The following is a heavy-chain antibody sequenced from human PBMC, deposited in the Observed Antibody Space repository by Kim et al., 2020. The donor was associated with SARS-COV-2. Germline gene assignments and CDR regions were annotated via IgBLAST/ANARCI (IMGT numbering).Heavy chain of an antibody. Sequence: SETLSLTCTVSGGPITDGDHYWSWVRQVPGKGREWLGYIYYSGDPHYNPSLRSRIAISIDVSKNLFSLEMSSVIAADTAIYSCTRDKIRCNNNACFGAGADVWGQGTTVTVTS. D-gene: IGHD2-8*01. CDR2: IYYSGDP. J-gene: IGHJ6*02. CDR3: TRDKIRCNNNACFGAGADV. V-gene: IGHV4-31*02. CDR1: GGPITDGDHY.